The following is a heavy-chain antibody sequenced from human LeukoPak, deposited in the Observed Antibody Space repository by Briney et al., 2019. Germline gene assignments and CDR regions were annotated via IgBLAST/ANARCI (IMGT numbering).Heavy chain of an antibody. CDR1: GYTFTSYG. CDR3: ARERAYCGGDCYARAFDI. V-gene: IGHV1-18*01. J-gene: IGHJ3*02. D-gene: IGHD2-21*02. CDR2: ISAYNGNT. Sequence: ASVKVSCKAYGYTFTSYGISWVRQAPGQGLEWMGWISAYNGNTNYAQKLQGRVTMTTDTSTSTAYMELRSLRSDDTAVYYCARERAYCGGDCYARAFDIWGQGTMVTVSS.